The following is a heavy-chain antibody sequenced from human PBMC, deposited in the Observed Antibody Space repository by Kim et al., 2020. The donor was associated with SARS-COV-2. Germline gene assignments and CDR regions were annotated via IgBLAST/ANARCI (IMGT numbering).Heavy chain of an antibody. Sequence: GGSLRFSCAASGFMFSNYAMSWVRQAPGKGLEWVSYIRGGGAITHYAGSVKGRCTISRDNFKNTLYLQLDSLRAEDTAVYNCAKCLSGWGNDAFDIWG. CDR2: IRGGGAIT. D-gene: IGHD3-10*01. CDR3: AKCLSGWGNDAFDI. J-gene: IGHJ3*02. V-gene: IGHV3-23*01. CDR1: GFMFSNYA.